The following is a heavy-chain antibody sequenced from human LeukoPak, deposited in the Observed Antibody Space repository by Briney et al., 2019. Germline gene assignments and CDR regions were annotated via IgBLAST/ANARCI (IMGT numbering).Heavy chain of an antibody. CDR2: IYYSGST. Sequence: SETLSLTCTVSGGSISSYYWSWIRQPPGKGLEWIGYIYYSGSTNYNPSLKSRATISVDTSKNQFSLKLSSVTAADTAVYYCARRGYSYGYVGSNWFDPWGQGTLVTVSS. V-gene: IGHV4-59*12. D-gene: IGHD5-18*01. J-gene: IGHJ5*02. CDR3: ARRGYSYGYVGSNWFDP. CDR1: GGSISSYY.